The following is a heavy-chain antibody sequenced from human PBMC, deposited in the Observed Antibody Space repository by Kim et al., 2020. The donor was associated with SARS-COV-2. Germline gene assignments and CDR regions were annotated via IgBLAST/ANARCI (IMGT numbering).Heavy chain of an antibody. Sequence: SQKFQGRVTITRDTSASTAYMELSSLRSEDTAVYYCARGYYGSGSYSFDYWGQGTLVTVSS. CDR3: ARGYYGSGSYSFDY. J-gene: IGHJ4*02. V-gene: IGHV1-3*01. D-gene: IGHD3-10*01.